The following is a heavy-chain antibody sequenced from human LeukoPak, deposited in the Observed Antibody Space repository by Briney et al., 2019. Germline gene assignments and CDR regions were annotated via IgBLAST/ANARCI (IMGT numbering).Heavy chain of an antibody. CDR1: GFTVSRNY. J-gene: IGHJ4*02. CDR3: ARVSPELVLDY. Sequence: GGSLRLSCAASGFTVSRNYMSWVRQAPGKGLEWVSVIYSGGSTYYADSVKGRFTISRDNSKNTLYLQMNSLRAEDTAAYYCARVSPELVLDYWGQGTLVTVSS. CDR2: IYSGGST. D-gene: IGHD4/OR15-4a*01. V-gene: IGHV3-66*01.